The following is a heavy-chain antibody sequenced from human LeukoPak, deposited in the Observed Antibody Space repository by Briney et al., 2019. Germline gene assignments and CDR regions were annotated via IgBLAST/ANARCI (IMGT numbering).Heavy chain of an antibody. J-gene: IGHJ4*02. CDR1: GYNFANYW. V-gene: IGHV5-51*01. D-gene: IGHD2-15*01. CDR3: ARQGCSGGSCFNVDY. Sequence: GESLKISCKGSGYNFANYWIGWVRQLPGKGLEWMGIIYPGDSDTRYRPSFQGQVTISADKSINTAYLQWSGLKASDTAMYYCARQGCSGGSCFNVDYWGQGTLVTVSS. CDR2: IYPGDSDT.